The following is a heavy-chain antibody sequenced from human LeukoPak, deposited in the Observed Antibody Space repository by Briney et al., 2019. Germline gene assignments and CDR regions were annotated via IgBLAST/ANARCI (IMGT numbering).Heavy chain of an antibody. D-gene: IGHD4-17*01. Sequence: ASVKVSCKASGYTFTGYYMHWVRQAPGQGLEWMGWINPNSGGTNYAQKFKVRVTMTGDTSISTAYMELSRLRSDDTAVYYCARDKTTVTTFYYYYMDVWGKGTTVTVSS. CDR1: GYTFTGYY. CDR3: ARDKTTVTTFYYYYMDV. J-gene: IGHJ6*03. CDR2: INPNSGGT. V-gene: IGHV1-2*02.